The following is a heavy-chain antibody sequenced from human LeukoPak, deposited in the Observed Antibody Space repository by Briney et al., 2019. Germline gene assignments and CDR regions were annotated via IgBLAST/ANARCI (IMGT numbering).Heavy chain of an antibody. D-gene: IGHD6-13*01. V-gene: IGHV3-23*01. J-gene: IGHJ4*02. CDR1: GFTFSSYA. CDR2: FSGSGGST. CDR3: ALVAAGPDFDY. Sequence: GGSLRLSCAASGFTFSSYAMSWVRQAPGKGLECISGFSGSGGSTYYADSVKGRFTISRDNSKNTLYLQMNSLRAEDTAVYYCALVAAGPDFDYWGQGTLVTVSS.